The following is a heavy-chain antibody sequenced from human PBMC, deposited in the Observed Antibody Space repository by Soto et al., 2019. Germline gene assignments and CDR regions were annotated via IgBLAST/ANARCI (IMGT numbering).Heavy chain of an antibody. D-gene: IGHD5-12*01. Sequence: SLTCAIYGDGVSSDTASWNWVRQSPSRGPEWLRTSFFSSKCYNDYAVSVKSRIIIIPDTSNNQFSLQLNSVTPEDTAVYFCAKGDNLGPKTGYAFDPWGQGIMVTVSS. CDR1: GDGVSSDTAS. CDR3: AKGDNLGPKTGYAFDP. V-gene: IGHV6-1*01. J-gene: IGHJ5*02. CDR2: SFFSSKCYN.